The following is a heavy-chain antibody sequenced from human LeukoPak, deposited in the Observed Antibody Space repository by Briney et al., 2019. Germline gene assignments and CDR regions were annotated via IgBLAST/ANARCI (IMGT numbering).Heavy chain of an antibody. CDR3: ARDWCFDY. CDR2: ISYDGSNK. D-gene: IGHD2-15*01. V-gene: IGHV3-30-3*01. CDR1: GFTFSSYA. J-gene: IGHJ4*02. Sequence: PGGSLRLSCAASGFTFSSYAMHWVRQAPGKGLEWVAVISYDGSNKYYADSVKGRFTISRDNSKNTLYLQMNSLRAEDTAVYYCARDWCFDYWGQGTLVTVSS.